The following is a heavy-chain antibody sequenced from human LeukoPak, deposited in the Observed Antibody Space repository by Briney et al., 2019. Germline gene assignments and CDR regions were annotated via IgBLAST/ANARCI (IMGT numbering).Heavy chain of an antibody. J-gene: IGHJ4*02. CDR3: ASGLCGGDCYNFDY. V-gene: IGHV1-69*04. D-gene: IGHD2-21*02. CDR1: GGTFSSYA. CDR2: IIPILGIA. Sequence: ASVKVSCKASGGTFSSYAISWVRQAPGQGLEWMGRIIPILGIANYAQKSQGRVTITADKSTSTAYMELSSLRSEDTAVYYCASGLCGGDCYNFDYWGQGTLVTVSS.